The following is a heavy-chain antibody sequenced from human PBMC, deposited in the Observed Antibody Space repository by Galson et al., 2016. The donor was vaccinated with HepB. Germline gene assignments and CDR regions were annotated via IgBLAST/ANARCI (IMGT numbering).Heavy chain of an antibody. J-gene: IGHJ4*02. CDR1: GFTSSDHY. CDR3: ARDLGSWGYDYYPVDS. V-gene: IGHV3-72*01. D-gene: IGHD5-12*01. Sequence: SLRLSCAASGFTSSDHYMDWVRQAPEKGLEWVGRSANKANSYTTDYAASVKGRFTISGDDSKNSLFLHMNNLKTEDTAVYFCARDLGSWGYDYYPVDSWGQGTLVTVSS. CDR2: SANKANSYTT.